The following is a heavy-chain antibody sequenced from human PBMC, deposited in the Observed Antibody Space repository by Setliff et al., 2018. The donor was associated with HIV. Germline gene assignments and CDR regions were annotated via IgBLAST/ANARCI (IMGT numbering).Heavy chain of an antibody. Sequence: SETLSLTCAVYGGSVSGHYWGWIRQPPGQGREWIGNIYHSGSTYYNPSLKSRVTISVDPSKNQFSRKLTSVTAADMGVYYCARGRKKTLAVSGTRYFDFWGQGTLVTVSS. CDR3: ARGRKKTLAVSGTRYFDF. D-gene: IGHD6-19*01. V-gene: IGHV4-34*01. CDR2: IYHSGST. CDR1: GGSVSGHY. J-gene: IGHJ4*02.